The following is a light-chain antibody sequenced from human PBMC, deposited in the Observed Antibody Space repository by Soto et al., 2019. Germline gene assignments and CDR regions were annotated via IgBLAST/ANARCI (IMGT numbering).Light chain of an antibody. CDR2: DVS. Sequence: QSALTQPASVSGSPGQSITITCTGTRSDIGAYNFVSWYQQHPGEVRKLMLYDVSIRPSGVSNRFSGSKSGNTASLTISGLQAEDEADYYCTSWSTSTTMIFGGGTKLTVL. J-gene: IGLJ2*01. CDR1: RSDIGAYNF. V-gene: IGLV2-14*03. CDR3: TSWSTSTTMI.